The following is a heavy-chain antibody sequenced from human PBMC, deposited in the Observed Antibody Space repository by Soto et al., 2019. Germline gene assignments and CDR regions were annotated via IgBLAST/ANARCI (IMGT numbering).Heavy chain of an antibody. CDR2: IIPIFGTA. J-gene: IGHJ6*02. CDR3: ARASEAGWNYVDAAMDV. V-gene: IGHV1-69*01. CDR1: GGTFSSYA. D-gene: IGHD1-7*01. Sequence: QVQLVQSGAEVKKPGSSVKVSCKASGGTFSSYAISWVRQAPGQGLEWMGGIIPIFGTANYAQKFQGRVTITADESTSTAEVDLSSLRSEDTAVASCARASEAGWNYVDAAMDVWGQGTTVTVSS.